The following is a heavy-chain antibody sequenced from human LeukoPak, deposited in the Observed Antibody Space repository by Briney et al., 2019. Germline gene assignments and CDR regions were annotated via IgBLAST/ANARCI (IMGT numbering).Heavy chain of an antibody. CDR1: GYTLTVLS. D-gene: IGHD2-2*01. CDR3: AISPYRYCSSTSCRAIPWFDP. CDR2: FDPEDGET. J-gene: IGHJ5*02. Sequence: ASVKVSCKVSGYTLTVLSMHWVRQAPGKGLEWMGGFDPEDGETIYAQKFQGRVTMTEDTSTDTAYMELSSLRSEDTAVYYCAISPYRYCSSTSCRAIPWFDPWGQGTLVTVSS. V-gene: IGHV1-24*01.